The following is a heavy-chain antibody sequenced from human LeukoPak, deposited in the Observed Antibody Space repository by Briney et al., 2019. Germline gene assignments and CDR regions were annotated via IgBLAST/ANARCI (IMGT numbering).Heavy chain of an antibody. D-gene: IGHD6-19*01. CDR1: GFSFSTYS. J-gene: IGHJ4*02. V-gene: IGHV3-48*04. CDR2: IVGSSSNI. Sequence: PGGCLRLSCTASGFSFSTYSMNWVRQAPGKGLEWASYIVGSSSNIYYADSVKGRFTISRDNAKNSLYLQMDSLRAEDTAVYYCAKGVAVASPYYFDYWGQGTLVTVSS. CDR3: AKGVAVASPYYFDY.